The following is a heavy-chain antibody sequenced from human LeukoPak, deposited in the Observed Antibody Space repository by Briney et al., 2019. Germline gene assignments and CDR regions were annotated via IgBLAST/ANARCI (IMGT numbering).Heavy chain of an antibody. D-gene: IGHD2-15*01. CDR3: ACYGIAPPY. J-gene: IGHJ4*02. Sequence: QLGGSLRLSCAASGFTFSSYWMHWVRQAPGKGLVWVSHINNDGSRTSYADSVKGRFTISRDNAKNTLYLQMNSLRTEDTAVYYCACYGIAPPYWGQGTLVTVSS. CDR2: INNDGSRT. CDR1: GFTFSSYW. V-gene: IGHV3-74*01.